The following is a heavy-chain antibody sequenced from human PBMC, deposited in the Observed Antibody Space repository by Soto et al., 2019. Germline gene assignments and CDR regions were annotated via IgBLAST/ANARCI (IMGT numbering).Heavy chain of an antibody. V-gene: IGHV1-69*13. CDR2: IIPIFGTA. J-gene: IGHJ5*02. CDR3: ARRGLHSSSWYWFDP. D-gene: IGHD6-13*01. Sequence: ASVKVSCKASGGTFSSYAISWVRQAPGQGLEWMGGIIPIFGTANYAQKFQGRVTITADESTSTAYMELSSLRSEDTAVYYCARRGLHSSSWYWFDPWGQGTLVTVSS. CDR1: GGTFSSYA.